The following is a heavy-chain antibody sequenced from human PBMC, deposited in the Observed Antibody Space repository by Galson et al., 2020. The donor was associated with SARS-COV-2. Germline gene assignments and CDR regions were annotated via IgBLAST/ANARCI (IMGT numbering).Heavy chain of an antibody. J-gene: IGHJ6*04. D-gene: IGHD3-16*01. CDR3: ERIRGSVHSTGGSQRDYYDGLDD. CDR1: GFSLSTRGVC. CDR2: IDWDDEK. Sequence: SGPTLMKPTQTLTLTCTVSGFSLSTRGVCVSWIRQSPGRALEWLARIDWDDEKYYSASLKTRITISKDSSKNQVVLQVTNMDPVDSGTYYCERIRGSVHSTGGSQRDYYDGLDDWGEGTPVTVSS. V-gene: IGHV2-70*11.